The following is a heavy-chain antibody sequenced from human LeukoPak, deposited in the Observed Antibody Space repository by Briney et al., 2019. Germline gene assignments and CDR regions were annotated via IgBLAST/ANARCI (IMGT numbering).Heavy chain of an antibody. V-gene: IGHV3-53*01. CDR3: ARERRDSSGWYGSDY. CDR2: IYSGGST. CDR1: GFTVSSNY. Sequence: GGSLRLSCAASGFTVSSNYMSWVRQAPGKGLEWVSVIYSGGSTYYADPVKGRFTISRDNSKNTLYLQMNSLRAEDTAVYYCARERRDSSGWYGSDYWGQGTLVTVSS. J-gene: IGHJ4*02. D-gene: IGHD6-19*01.